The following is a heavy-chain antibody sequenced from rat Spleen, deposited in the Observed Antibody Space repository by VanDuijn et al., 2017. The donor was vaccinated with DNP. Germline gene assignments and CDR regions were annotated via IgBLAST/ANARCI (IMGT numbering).Heavy chain of an antibody. CDR1: GFTFSDYY. CDR2: ITNTGDST. Sequence: EVLLVESDGGLVQPGRSLKLSCAVSGFTFSDYYMAWVRQAPAKGLEWVASITNTGDSTYYSDSVKGRFSISRDNAKSTLYLQVNSLRSEDTATYYCTSNPHIRTAAPFDYWGQGVMVTVSS. J-gene: IGHJ2*01. D-gene: IGHD3-8*01. CDR3: TSNPHIRTAAPFDY. V-gene: IGHV5-20*01.